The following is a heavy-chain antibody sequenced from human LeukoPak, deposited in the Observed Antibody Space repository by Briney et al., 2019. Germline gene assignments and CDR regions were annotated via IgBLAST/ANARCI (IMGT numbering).Heavy chain of an antibody. CDR2: LHPTGST. J-gene: IGHJ4*02. CDR3: ARGTPGDGDYDF. Sequence: SETLSLTCTVSGVSISSCNYYWTWLRQHPGKGLEWIGCLHPTGSTHYNPSLKGRLSISVGTSKNQFSLRLNSVTSADTAVYYCARGTPGDGDYDFWGQGTLVTVSS. CDR1: GVSISSCNYY. D-gene: IGHD4-17*01. V-gene: IGHV4-31*03.